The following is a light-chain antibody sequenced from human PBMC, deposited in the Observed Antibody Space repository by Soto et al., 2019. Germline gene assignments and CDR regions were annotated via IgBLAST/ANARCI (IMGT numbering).Light chain of an antibody. J-gene: IGKJ5*01. CDR3: QQYNNWPPIT. V-gene: IGKV3-15*01. CDR2: YAS. Sequence: EIMMTQSPATLSVSPGERATLSCRASQSVRNNLAWYQQKPGQAPRLLINYASTRATGIPARFSGSGSGTEFTLTISSLQSEDFALYYCQQYNNWPPITFGQGTRLEIK. CDR1: QSVRNN.